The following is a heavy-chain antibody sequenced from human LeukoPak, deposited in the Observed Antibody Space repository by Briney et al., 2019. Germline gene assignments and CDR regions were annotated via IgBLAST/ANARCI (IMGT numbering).Heavy chain of an antibody. CDR3: ANYDFWSGYYYFDY. CDR1: GGTFSSYA. CDR2: IIPIFGTA. J-gene: IGHJ4*02. Sequence: SVKVSCKASGGTFSSYAISWVRQAPGQGLEWMGGIIPIFGTANYAQKFQGRVTITADKSTSTAYMELSSLRSEDTAVYYCANYDFWSGYYYFDYWGQGTLVTVSS. D-gene: IGHD3-3*01. V-gene: IGHV1-69*06.